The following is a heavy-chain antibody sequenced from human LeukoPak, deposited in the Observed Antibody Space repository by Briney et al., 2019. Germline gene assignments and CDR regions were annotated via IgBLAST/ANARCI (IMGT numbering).Heavy chain of an antibody. D-gene: IGHD5-18*01. Sequence: GRSLSLSCAASAFTLSNFEMNWVRQPPGKGWEWVSYISTSGDSTYYADSVKGRFTVSRDNAKNSMYLRMDTVRAKDTAVYYCARERGYNYGYSGYYDQWGQGILVTVSS. V-gene: IGHV3-48*03. J-gene: IGHJ4*02. CDR2: ISTSGDST. CDR3: ARERGYNYGYSGYYDQ. CDR1: AFTLSNFE.